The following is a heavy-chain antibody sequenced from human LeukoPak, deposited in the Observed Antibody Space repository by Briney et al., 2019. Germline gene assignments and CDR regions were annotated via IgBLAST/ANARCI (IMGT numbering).Heavy chain of an antibody. CDR3: ARGKFSFGWLQSTGDY. V-gene: IGHV1-8*01. J-gene: IGHJ4*02. CDR2: MNPNGGNT. D-gene: IGHD5-24*01. CDR1: GYTFTSYD. Sequence: ASVKVSCKASGYTFTSYDINWGRKATGQGLEWIGWMNPNGGNTGYAQKSQGRVTMTRNTSISTAYMELSSLRSEDTAVYYCARGKFSFGWLQSTGDYWGQGTLVTVSS.